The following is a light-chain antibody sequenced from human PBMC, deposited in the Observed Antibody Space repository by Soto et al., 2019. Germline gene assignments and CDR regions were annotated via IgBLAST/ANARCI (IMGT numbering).Light chain of an antibody. CDR1: QGISNY. CDR2: AAS. CDR3: QNYNSAPPWT. V-gene: IGKV1-27*01. J-gene: IGKJ1*01. Sequence: DIQMTQSPSSLSASVGDRVTITCRASQGISNYLAWYQQKPGKVPKLLIYAASSLQSGVPSRFSGTQSRTAFTLTISSLQPEDVATYYCQNYNSAPPWTLGHGTKVEIK.